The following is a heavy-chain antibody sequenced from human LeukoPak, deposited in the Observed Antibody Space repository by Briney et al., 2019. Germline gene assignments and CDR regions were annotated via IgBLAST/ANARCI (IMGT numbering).Heavy chain of an antibody. Sequence: SETLSLTCTVSGGSISSYYWSWIRQPPGKGLEWIGYIYTSGSTNYNPSLKSRVTISVDTSKNQFSLKLSSVTAADTAVYYCARRAMITFGGVISYYFDYWGQGTLVTVSS. J-gene: IGHJ4*02. CDR2: IYTSGST. D-gene: IGHD3-16*02. CDR3: ARRAMITFGGVISYYFDY. CDR1: GGSISSYY. V-gene: IGHV4-4*09.